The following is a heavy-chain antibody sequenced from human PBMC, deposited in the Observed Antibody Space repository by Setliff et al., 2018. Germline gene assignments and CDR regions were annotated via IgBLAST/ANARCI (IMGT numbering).Heavy chain of an antibody. D-gene: IGHD5-18*01. CDR2: ISSSSSYI. Sequence: PGGSLRLSCAASGFIFSTYTMNWVRQAPGKGLEWVSSISSSSSYIYYADSAKGRFTISRDDAKNSVYLQMNSLRAEDTALYYCAKFVGYTYGYDYWGRGTLVTVSS. V-gene: IGHV3-21*01. CDR3: AKFVGYTYGYDY. J-gene: IGHJ4*02. CDR1: GFIFSTYT.